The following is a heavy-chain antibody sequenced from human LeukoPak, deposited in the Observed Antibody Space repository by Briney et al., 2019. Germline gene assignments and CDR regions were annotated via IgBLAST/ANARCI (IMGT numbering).Heavy chain of an antibody. J-gene: IGHJ4*02. CDR3: AKDREPTVTTLIDY. CDR2: ISWNSGSI. CDR1: GFTFDDYA. V-gene: IGHV3-9*01. Sequence: GGSLRLSCAASGFTFDDYAMHWVRQAPGKGLEWVSGISWNSGSIGYADSVKGRFTISRDNAKNSLYLQMNSLRAEDTALYYCAKDREPTVTTLIDYWGQGTLVTVFS. D-gene: IGHD4-17*01.